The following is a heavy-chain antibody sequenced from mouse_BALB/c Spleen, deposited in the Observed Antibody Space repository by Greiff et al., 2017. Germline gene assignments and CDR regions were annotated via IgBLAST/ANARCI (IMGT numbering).Heavy chain of an antibody. J-gene: IGHJ4*01. V-gene: IGHV1-87*01. CDR1: GYTFTSYW. CDR3: ARSQESFSTMITRDYAMDY. Sequence: QVQLKQSGAELARPGASVKLSCKASGYTFTSYWMQWVKQRPGQGLEWIGAIYPGDGDTRYTQKFKGKATLTADKSSSTAYMQLSSLASEDSAVYYCARSQESFSTMITRDYAMDYWGQGTSVTVSS. D-gene: IGHD2-4*01. CDR2: IYPGDGDT.